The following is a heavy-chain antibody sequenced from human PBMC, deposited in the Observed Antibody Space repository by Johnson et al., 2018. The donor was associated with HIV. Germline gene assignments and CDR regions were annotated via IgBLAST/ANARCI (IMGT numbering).Heavy chain of an antibody. CDR2: IGASGGRT. D-gene: IGHD1-7*01. CDR3: ARVEWELELLGAFDI. CDR1: GFTFSSYA. Sequence: VQLVESGGGLVQPGGSLRLSCAASGFTFSSYAMSWVRQAPGEGLEWVSVIGASGGRTFYADSVKGRFTISRDNSKNTRYLQMNSLRAEDTAVYYCARVEWELELLGAFDIWGQGTTVTVSS. J-gene: IGHJ3*02. V-gene: IGHV3-23*04.